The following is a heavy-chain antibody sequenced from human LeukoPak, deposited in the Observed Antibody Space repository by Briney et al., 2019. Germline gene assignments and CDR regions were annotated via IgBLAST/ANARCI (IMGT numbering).Heavy chain of an antibody. D-gene: IGHD6-25*01. J-gene: IGHJ5*02. V-gene: IGHV4-59*01. CDR2: IYYSGST. CDR3: ARGYSSANWFDP. CDR1: GGSISSYY. Sequence: PSETLSLTCTVSGGSISSYYWSWIRQPPGKGLEWIGYIYYSGSTNYNPSLKSRVTISVDTSKNQFSLKLSSVTAADTAVYYCARGYSSANWFDPWGQGTLSPSPQ.